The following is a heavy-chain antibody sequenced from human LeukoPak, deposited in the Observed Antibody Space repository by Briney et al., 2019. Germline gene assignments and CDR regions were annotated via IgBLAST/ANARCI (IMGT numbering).Heavy chain of an antibody. Sequence: MPSESLSLTCTVSGGSISSSSYYWGWIRQPPGKGLEWIGSIYYSESTYYNPSLKSRVTISVDTSKNQFSLKLSSVTTADTVVYYCARGLYDSSGYYRDDAFDIWGQGTMVTVSS. CDR2: IYYSEST. J-gene: IGHJ3*02. CDR3: ARGLYDSSGYYRDDAFDI. V-gene: IGHV4-39*07. D-gene: IGHD3-22*01. CDR1: GGSISSSSYY.